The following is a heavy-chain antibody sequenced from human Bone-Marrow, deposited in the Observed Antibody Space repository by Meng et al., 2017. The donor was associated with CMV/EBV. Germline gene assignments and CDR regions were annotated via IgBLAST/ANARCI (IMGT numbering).Heavy chain of an antibody. CDR1: GFTFSSYW. CDR3: GRELPPDRYVDY. Sequence: GGSLRLSCAAAGFTFSSYWMTWVRQAPGEGLEWVANIKQDGSEKYYVDSVKDRFTISRDNAKNSLYLQINSLRGEDMAVYYCGRELPPDRYVDYWGQGPLVTFYS. J-gene: IGHJ4*02. V-gene: IGHV3-7*01. D-gene: IGHD1-14*01. CDR2: IKQDGSEK.